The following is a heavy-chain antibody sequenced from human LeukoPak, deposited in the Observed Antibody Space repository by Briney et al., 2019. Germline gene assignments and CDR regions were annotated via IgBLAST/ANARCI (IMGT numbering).Heavy chain of an antibody. J-gene: IGHJ4*02. CDR2: ISGSGGST. Sequence: GGSLRLSCAASGFTFSSYAMSWVRQAPGRGLEWVSAISGSGGSTYYADSVKGRFTISRDNSKNTLYLQMNSLRAEGTAVYYCAKDRLAVAGTDYWGQGTLVTVSS. V-gene: IGHV3-23*01. CDR1: GFTFSSYA. D-gene: IGHD6-19*01. CDR3: AKDRLAVAGTDY.